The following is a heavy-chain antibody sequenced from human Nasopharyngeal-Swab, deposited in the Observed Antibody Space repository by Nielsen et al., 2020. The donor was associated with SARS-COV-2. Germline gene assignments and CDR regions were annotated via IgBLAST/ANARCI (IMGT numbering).Heavy chain of an antibody. J-gene: IGHJ4*02. Sequence: ASVKVSCKASGYTFTGYYMHWVRQAPGQGLEWMGWINPNSGGTNYAQKFQGWVTMTRDTSISTAYMELSRLRSDDTAVYYCARVGVGYSGYDSVDYWGQGTLVTVSS. D-gene: IGHD5-12*01. CDR3: ARVGVGYSGYDSVDY. V-gene: IGHV1-2*04. CDR2: INPNSGGT. CDR1: GYTFTGYY.